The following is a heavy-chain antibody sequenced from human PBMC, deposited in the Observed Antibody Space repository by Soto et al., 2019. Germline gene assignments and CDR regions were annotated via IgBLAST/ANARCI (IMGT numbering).Heavy chain of an antibody. CDR3: AKDHYDYSNYVAY. V-gene: IGHV3-30*18. J-gene: IGHJ4*02. CDR1: GFTFSSYG. CDR2: ISYDGSNK. D-gene: IGHD4-4*01. Sequence: GGSLRLSCAASGFTFSSYGMHWVRQAPGKGLEWVAVISYDGSNKYYADSVKGRFTISRDNSKNTLYLQMNSLRAEDTAVYYCAKDHYDYSNYVAYWGQGTLVTVSS.